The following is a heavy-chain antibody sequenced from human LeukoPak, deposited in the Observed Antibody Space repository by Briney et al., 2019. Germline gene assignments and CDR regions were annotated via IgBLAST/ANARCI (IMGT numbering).Heavy chain of an antibody. Sequence: PSQTLSLTCTVSGGSISSGGYYWSWIRQPPGKGLEWIGEINHSGSTNYNPSLKSRVTISVDTSKNQFSLKLSSVTAADTAVYYCARRVRPFDPWGQGTLVTVSS. CDR2: INHSGST. CDR3: ARRVRPFDP. V-gene: IGHV4-30-2*01. J-gene: IGHJ5*02. D-gene: IGHD3-10*01. CDR1: GGSISSGGYY.